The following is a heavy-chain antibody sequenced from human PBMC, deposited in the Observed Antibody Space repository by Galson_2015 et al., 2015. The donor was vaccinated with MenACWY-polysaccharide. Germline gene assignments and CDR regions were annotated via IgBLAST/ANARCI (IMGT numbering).Heavy chain of an antibody. Sequence: LRLSCAASGFTFSSYNMGWIRQAPGKGLECISAISRSGGDTYYVDSLKGRFTISRDNSKNTLYLHMNNLRAEDTALYYCAKGGPDISDTDYWGQGTLVTVSS. V-gene: IGHV3-23*01. D-gene: IGHD3-22*01. CDR2: ISRSGGDT. CDR1: GFTFSSYN. CDR3: AKGGPDISDTDY. J-gene: IGHJ4*02.